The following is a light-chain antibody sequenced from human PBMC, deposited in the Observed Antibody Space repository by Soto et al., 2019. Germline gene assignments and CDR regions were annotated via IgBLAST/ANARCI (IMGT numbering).Light chain of an antibody. Sequence: QSVLTHPASVSGSPGQSITISCTGTSSDVGSYNLVSWYQQHPGKAPKLMIYEGSKRPSGVSNRSSDSKSGNTASLTISGLQAEDEADYYCCSYAGSSTFFYVLGTGTKVTVL. CDR1: SSDVGSYNL. V-gene: IGLV2-23*03. CDR3: CSYAGSSTFFYV. CDR2: EGS. J-gene: IGLJ1*01.